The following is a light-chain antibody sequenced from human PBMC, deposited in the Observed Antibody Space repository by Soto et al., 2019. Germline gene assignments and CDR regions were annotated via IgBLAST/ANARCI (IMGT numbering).Light chain of an antibody. Sequence: EVVLTQSPGTMSLSTGEGVTLSCRTSQTVTRSYLAWYQQKPGQAPRLLIYDASSRATGIPDRFSGGGSGTDFTLTISRLEPEHFAVYYCQQFSSYPLTFGGGTKVDIK. CDR2: DAS. CDR3: QQFSSYPLT. J-gene: IGKJ4*01. CDR1: QTVTRSY. V-gene: IGKV3-20*01.